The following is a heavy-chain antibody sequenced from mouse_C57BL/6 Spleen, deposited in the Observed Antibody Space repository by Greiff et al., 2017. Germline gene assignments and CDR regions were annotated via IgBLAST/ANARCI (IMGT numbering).Heavy chain of an antibody. CDR1: GYTFTSYW. D-gene: IGHD1-1*01. V-gene: IGHV1-69*01. Sequence: QVQLQQPGAELVMPGASVKLSCKASGYTFTSYWMHWVKQRPGQGLEWIGEIDPSDSYTNYNQKFKGKSTLTVDKSSSTAYMQLSSLTSEDSAVYYCARSSSSYWYFDVWGTGTTVTVSS. CDR2: IDPSDSYT. J-gene: IGHJ1*03. CDR3: ARSSSSYWYFDV.